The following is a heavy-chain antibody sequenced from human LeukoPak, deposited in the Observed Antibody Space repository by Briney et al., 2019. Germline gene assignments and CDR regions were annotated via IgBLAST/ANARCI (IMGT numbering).Heavy chain of an antibody. CDR2: ISYDGSNK. J-gene: IGHJ4*02. D-gene: IGHD1-1*01. CDR3: AKDRGATGTTGFDY. V-gene: IGHV3-30*18. Sequence: GGSLRLSCAASGFTFSSSGTHWVRQAPGKGLEWVALISYDGSNKYYADSVKGRFTISRDNSENTLYLQMDSLRAEDTAVYYCAKDRGATGTTGFDYWGQGTLVTVSS. CDR1: GFTFSSSG.